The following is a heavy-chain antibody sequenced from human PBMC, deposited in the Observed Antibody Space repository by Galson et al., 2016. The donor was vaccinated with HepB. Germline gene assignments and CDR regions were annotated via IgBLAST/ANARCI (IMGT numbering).Heavy chain of an antibody. CDR2: IYSGGNT. CDR1: GFTVSNNY. CDR3: ARGGGAAAAA. J-gene: IGHJ5*02. V-gene: IGHV3-53*01. D-gene: IGHD6-13*01. Sequence: SLRLSCAASGFTVSNNYMRWVRQAPGEALEWVSLIYSGGNTHYADSVKGRFTISRDSSKNTLYLQMNSLRVDDTAVYYCARGGGAAAAAWGQGTLVTVSS.